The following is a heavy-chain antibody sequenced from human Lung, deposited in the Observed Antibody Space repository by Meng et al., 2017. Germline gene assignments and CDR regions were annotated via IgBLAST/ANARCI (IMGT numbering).Heavy chain of an antibody. CDR2: INHGGST. J-gene: IGHJ4*02. CDR1: GGSISGSY. Sequence: QGQLEAWGRGLSRPSEHLSLTCAVYGGSISGSYWSWIRQSPATGLEWIGKINHGGSTNYNPSLESRVTISVDTPKNQFSLRLTSMTVADTAVYYCARERHSTIIRGVIDFWGQGALVTVSS. CDR3: ARERHSTIIRGVIDF. V-gene: IGHV4-34*01. D-gene: IGHD3-10*01.